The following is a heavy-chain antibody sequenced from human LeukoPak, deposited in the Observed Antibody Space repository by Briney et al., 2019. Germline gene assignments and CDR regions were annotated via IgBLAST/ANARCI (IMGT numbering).Heavy chain of an antibody. D-gene: IGHD6-19*01. CDR3: VRDVAAAGSHNWFDP. CDR2: IKVKTGGT. Sequence: ASVKVSCKASGDTFSGYYMHWVRQAPGQGLEWMGWIKVKTGGTNYAQKFQGRVTMTRDTSISTAYMELNWLRFDDTAVYYCVRDVAAAGSHNWFDPWGQGTLVTVSS. V-gene: IGHV1-2*02. J-gene: IGHJ5*02. CDR1: GDTFSGYY.